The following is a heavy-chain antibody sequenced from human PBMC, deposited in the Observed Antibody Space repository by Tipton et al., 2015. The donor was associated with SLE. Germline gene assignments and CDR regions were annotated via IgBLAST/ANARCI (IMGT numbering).Heavy chain of an antibody. CDR2: ISYDGSNK. D-gene: IGHD6-13*01. CDR1: GFTFSSYA. V-gene: IGHV3-30-3*01. J-gene: IGHJ4*02. Sequence: SLRLSCAASGFTFSSYAMHWVRQAPGKGLEWVAVISYDGSNKYYADSVKGRFTISRDNAKNSLYLQMNSLRAEDTAVYYCARGPSKAAAGTNFDYWGQGTLVTVSS. CDR3: ARGPSKAAAGTNFDY.